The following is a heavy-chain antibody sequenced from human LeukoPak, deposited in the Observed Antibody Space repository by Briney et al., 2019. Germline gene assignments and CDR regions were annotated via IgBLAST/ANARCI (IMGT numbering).Heavy chain of an antibody. J-gene: IGHJ4*02. V-gene: IGHV3-23*01. D-gene: IGHD5-24*01. CDR2: ISGSGGTT. CDR1: GFTFSSYA. CDR3: ARDDYNRAFDY. Sequence: GGSLRLSCATSGFTFSSYAMSWVRQAPGKGLEWVSSISGSGGTTYYADSVKGRFTISRDNPNNTLDLQMNSLRAEDTAIYYCARDDYNRAFDYWGQGTLVSVSS.